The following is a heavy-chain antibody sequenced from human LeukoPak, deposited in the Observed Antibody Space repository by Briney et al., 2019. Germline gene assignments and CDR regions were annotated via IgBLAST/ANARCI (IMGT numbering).Heavy chain of an antibody. CDR2: IKQDGSEK. D-gene: IGHD6-19*01. J-gene: IGHJ4*02. CDR3: ARAGSSGWALFDY. V-gene: IGHV3-7*01. CDR1: GFTFSSYW. Sequence: PGGSLRLSCAASGFTFSSYWMSWVRQAPGKGLEWVANIKQDGSEKYYVDSVKGRFTISRDNAKNSLYLQMNSLRAEDTAVYYCARAGSSGWALFDYWGQGTLVTVSS.